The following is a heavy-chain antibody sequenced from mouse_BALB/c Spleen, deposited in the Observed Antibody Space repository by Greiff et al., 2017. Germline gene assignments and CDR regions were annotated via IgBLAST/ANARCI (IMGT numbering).Heavy chain of an antibody. D-gene: IGHD2-14*01. J-gene: IGHJ4*01. V-gene: IGHV5-17*02. CDR3: ARKGYRSYYYAMDY. CDR2: ISSGSSTI. CDR1: GFTFSSFG. Sequence: VQLKESGGGLVQPGGSRKLSCAASGFTFSSFGMHWVRQAPEKGLEWVAYISSGSSTIYYADTVKGRFTISRDNPKNTLFLQMTSLRSEDTAMYYCARKGYRSYYYAMDYWGQGTSVTVSS.